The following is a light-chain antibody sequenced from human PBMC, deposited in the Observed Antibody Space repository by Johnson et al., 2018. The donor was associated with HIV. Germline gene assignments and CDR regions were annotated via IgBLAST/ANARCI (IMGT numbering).Light chain of an antibody. CDR3: GTWDSSLSAGV. J-gene: IGLJ1*01. V-gene: IGLV1-51*01. CDR2: DND. Sequence: QSVLTQPPSVSAAPGQKVTISCSGSYSNIGNNYVSWYQQVPGTAPKLLIYDNDKRPSGIPDRFSASKSGTSATLGITGLQTGDEAGYYCGTWDSSLSAGVFGAGTKVTVL. CDR1: YSNIGNNY.